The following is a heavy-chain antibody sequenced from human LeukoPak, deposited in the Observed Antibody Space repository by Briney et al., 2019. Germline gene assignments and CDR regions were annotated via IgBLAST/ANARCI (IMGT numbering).Heavy chain of an antibody. CDR2: ISWNSGSI. CDR1: GFTFDDYA. V-gene: IGHV3-9*01. CDR3: AKEYNWNIHALDY. J-gene: IGHJ4*02. Sequence: GGSLRLSCAASGFTFDDYAMHWVRQAPGKGLEWVSGISWNSGSIGYADSVKGRFTISRDNAKNSLYLQMNSLRAEDTAVYYCAKEYNWNIHALDYWGQGTLVTVSS. D-gene: IGHD1/OR15-1a*01.